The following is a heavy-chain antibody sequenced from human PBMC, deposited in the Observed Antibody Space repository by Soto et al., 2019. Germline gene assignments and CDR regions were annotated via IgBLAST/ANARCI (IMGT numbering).Heavy chain of an antibody. Sequence: PGGSLRLSCAASGFTFSSYAMHWVRQAPGKGLEWVAVISYDGSNKFYADSVKGRFTISRDNSKNTLYLQMNSLRADDTAVYYCARDKMGIMIVVANDFDYWGQGTLVTVSS. CDR2: ISYDGSNK. CDR3: ARDKMGIMIVVANDFDY. V-gene: IGHV3-30-3*01. D-gene: IGHD3-22*01. CDR1: GFTFSSYA. J-gene: IGHJ4*02.